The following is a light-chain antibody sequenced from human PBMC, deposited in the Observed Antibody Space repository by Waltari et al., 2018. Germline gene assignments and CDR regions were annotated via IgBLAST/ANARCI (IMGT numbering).Light chain of an antibody. CDR3: QHYHSYPYT. CDR2: EAS. Sequence: DIQMTQSPSTLSASVGDRVTITCRASQSISNWLAWYQQKPGVPPNLLIYEASSLERGVPSRFSGSGSGTEFTLSISSLQPDDFATYYCQHYHSYPYTFGQGTKLEIK. CDR1: QSISNW. J-gene: IGKJ2*01. V-gene: IGKV1-5*03.